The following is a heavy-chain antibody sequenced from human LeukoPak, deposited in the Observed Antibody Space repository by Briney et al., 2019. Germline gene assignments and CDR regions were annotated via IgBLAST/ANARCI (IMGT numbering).Heavy chain of an antibody. D-gene: IGHD3-22*01. J-gene: IGHJ5*02. CDR1: GYTFTSYG. Sequence: ASVKVSCKASGYTFTSYGISWVRQAPGQGLEWMGWISAYNGNTNYAQKLQGRVTMTTDTSTSTAYMELRSLRSDDTAVYYCARNYYYDSSGAEGSYNWFDPWGQGTPVTVSS. CDR2: ISAYNGNT. CDR3: ARNYYYDSSGAEGSYNWFDP. V-gene: IGHV1-18*01.